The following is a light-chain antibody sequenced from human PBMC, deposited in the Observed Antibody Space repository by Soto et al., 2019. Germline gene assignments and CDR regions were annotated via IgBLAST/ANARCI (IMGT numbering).Light chain of an antibody. J-gene: IGLJ1*01. CDR1: SSDVGSYNR. V-gene: IGLV2-18*02. Sequence: QSVLTQPPSVSGSPGQSVTISCTGTSSDVGSYNRVSWYQQPPGTAPKLMIYEVSNRPSGVPDRFSGSKSGNTASLTISGLQAEDEADYYCSSYTSSCTHVFRTGTKVTVL. CDR3: SSYTSSCTHV. CDR2: EVS.